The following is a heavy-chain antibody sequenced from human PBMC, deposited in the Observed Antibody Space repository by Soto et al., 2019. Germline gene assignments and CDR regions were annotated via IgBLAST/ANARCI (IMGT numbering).Heavy chain of an antibody. CDR3: TSDILPGDYREAVDI. V-gene: IGHV3-48*04. CDR2: IDGRGSIM. J-gene: IGHJ3*02. D-gene: IGHD7-27*01. CDR1: GFAFRSYS. Sequence: EVQLVESGGGLVQPGGSLRLSCAASGFAFRSYSLSWVRQAPGKGLEWVAYIDGRGSIMYYAGSVEGRFAISRDNAMRSLFLQLNSVRVEDTAIYYCTSDILPGDYREAVDIGGQWTVVTVSS.